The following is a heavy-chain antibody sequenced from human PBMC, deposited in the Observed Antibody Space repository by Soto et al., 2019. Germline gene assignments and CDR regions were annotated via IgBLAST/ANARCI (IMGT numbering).Heavy chain of an antibody. CDR2: ISDSGANT. CDR3: AKALNRDFSDFDS. Sequence: EVQMLESGGGLVQPGGSLRLSCAASGFTFSTYAMTWVRQAPDKGLAWVSTISDSGANTYYADSMKGRFTISRDNSKNTLYLQMNILRADDTAVYYCAKALNRDFSDFDSWGQGTQVIVSS. CDR1: GFTFSTYA. V-gene: IGHV3-23*01. J-gene: IGHJ4*02. D-gene: IGHD3-10*01.